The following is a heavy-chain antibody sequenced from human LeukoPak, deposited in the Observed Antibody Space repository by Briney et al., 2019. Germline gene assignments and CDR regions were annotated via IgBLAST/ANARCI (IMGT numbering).Heavy chain of an antibody. CDR1: GASISHYY. Sequence: ASETLSLTCTVCGASISHYYWSWIRQTPAKGLEWMGHIHTSGGSTYYPSLKSRLTMSIDTSRNQLSLKLTSVTAADTAVYFCARLGSYHDFWGQGALVTVSS. CDR2: IHTSGGS. D-gene: IGHD1-26*01. V-gene: IGHV4-4*09. CDR3: ARLGSYHDF. J-gene: IGHJ4*02.